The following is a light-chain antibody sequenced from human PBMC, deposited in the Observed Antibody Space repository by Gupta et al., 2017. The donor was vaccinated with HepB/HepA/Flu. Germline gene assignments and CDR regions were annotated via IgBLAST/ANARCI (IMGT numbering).Light chain of an antibody. Sequence: EIVLTQSPATLSLSPGERATLSCRASQSVSSYLAWYQQKPGQAPRLLIYDASNRATDIPARFSGSASGTDFTLTISSLEPEDFAVYYCQQSYSWPRTFGQGTKLEIK. CDR1: QSVSSY. V-gene: IGKV3-11*01. CDR2: DAS. CDR3: QQSYSWPRT. J-gene: IGKJ2*01.